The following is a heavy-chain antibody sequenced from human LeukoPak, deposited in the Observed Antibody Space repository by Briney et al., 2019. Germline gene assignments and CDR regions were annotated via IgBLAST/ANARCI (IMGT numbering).Heavy chain of an antibody. V-gene: IGHV4-39*01. CDR1: GGSLSSSSYY. D-gene: IGHD1-26*01. CDR2: IYETGST. CDR3: AKSGGYGLIDY. Sequence: SETLSLTCSVSGGSLSSSSYYWGWIRQPPGRGLEWIGNIYETGSTNYNPSLKSRVTISVDTSKNQVSLKLNSVTAADSAMYYCAKSGGYGLIDYWGQGTLVTVSS. J-gene: IGHJ4*01.